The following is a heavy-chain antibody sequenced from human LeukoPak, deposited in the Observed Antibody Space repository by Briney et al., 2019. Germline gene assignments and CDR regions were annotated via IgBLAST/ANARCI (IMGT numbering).Heavy chain of an antibody. CDR3: ARDYGWSFAN. CDR2: IKPDGSDK. V-gene: IGHV3-7*03. J-gene: IGHJ4*02. D-gene: IGHD3-10*01. CDR1: GFTFSSFW. Sequence: GGSLRLSCAVSGFTFSSFWMTWVRQAPGKGLEWVANIKPDGSDKYYVDSVKGRFSISRDNTKNLLYLQMNSLRVEDTAVYYCARDYGWSFANWGQGTLVTVSS.